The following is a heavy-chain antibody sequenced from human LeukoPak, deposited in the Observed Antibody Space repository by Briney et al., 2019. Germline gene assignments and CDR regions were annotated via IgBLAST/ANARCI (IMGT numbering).Heavy chain of an antibody. CDR1: GYTFTNYA. D-gene: IGHD6-19*01. V-gene: IGHV1-3*03. Sequence: ASVKVSCKASGYTFTNYAMHWVRQAPGQRLEWMEWINTGNGNTKYSQEFRGRVTITRDTSANTAYMELSRLRSEDMAVYYCARAVKYRSGPLTDLLPYYFDYWGQGTLVTVCS. CDR2: INTGNGNT. J-gene: IGHJ4*02. CDR3: ARAVKYRSGPLTDLLPYYFDY.